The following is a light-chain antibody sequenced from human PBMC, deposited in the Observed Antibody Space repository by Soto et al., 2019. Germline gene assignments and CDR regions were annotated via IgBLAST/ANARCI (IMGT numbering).Light chain of an antibody. J-gene: IGKJ1*01. CDR3: LQDHNYPFT. V-gene: IGKV1-6*01. CDR2: GAS. CDR1: QGIRND. Sequence: AIQMTQSPSSLSASVGDRVTITCRASQGIRNDLGWYQQKPGKAPNLLIYGASSSQSGVPSRFSGSGSGTDFTLTISSLQPEDFATYYCLQDHNYPFTFGQGTKVEIK.